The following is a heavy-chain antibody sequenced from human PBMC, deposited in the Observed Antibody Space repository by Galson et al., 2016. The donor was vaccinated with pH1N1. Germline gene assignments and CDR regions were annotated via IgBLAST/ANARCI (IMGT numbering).Heavy chain of an antibody. Sequence: SVKVSCKASGYTFTSYGISWVRQAPGQGLEWMGWISVYNGDTNYAQQVQGRVTITTDTSTSTAYMELRSLRSDDTAVYYCARDGRGDSGSYYSYYGMDVWGQGTTVTVSS. CDR1: GYTFTSYG. CDR2: ISVYNGDT. J-gene: IGHJ6*02. CDR3: ARDGRGDSGSYYSYYGMDV. V-gene: IGHV1-18*01. D-gene: IGHD1-26*01.